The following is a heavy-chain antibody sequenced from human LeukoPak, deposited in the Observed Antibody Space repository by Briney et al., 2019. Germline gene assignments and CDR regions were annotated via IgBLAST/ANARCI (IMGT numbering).Heavy chain of an antibody. Sequence: GGSLRLSCAASGFSFTMYTMHWVRQAPGKGLESVSAISNNGDNTYYIKSVKERFTISRDTSKNTLYLQMNSLRAEDTAVYYCARSSHYDILTGYSEEDAFDIWGQGTMVTVSS. CDR2: ISNNGDNT. J-gene: IGHJ3*02. V-gene: IGHV3-64*01. CDR3: ARSSHYDILTGYSEEDAFDI. D-gene: IGHD3-9*01. CDR1: GFSFTMYT.